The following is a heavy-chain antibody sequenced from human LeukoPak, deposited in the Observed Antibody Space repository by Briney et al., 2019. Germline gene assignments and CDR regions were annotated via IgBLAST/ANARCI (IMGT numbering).Heavy chain of an antibody. Sequence: SETLSLTCTVSGGSISSYYWSWIRQPPGKGLEWIGYIYYSGSTNYNPSLKSRVTISVDTSKNQFSLKLSSVTAADTAVYYCARDSGSGRGYDFVYDYWGQGTLVTVSS. J-gene: IGHJ4*02. CDR2: IYYSGST. CDR1: GGSISSYY. V-gene: IGHV4-59*01. D-gene: IGHD5-12*01. CDR3: ARDSGSGRGYDFVYDY.